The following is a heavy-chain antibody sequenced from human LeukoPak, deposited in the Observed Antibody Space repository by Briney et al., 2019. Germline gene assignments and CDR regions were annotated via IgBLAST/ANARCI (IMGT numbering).Heavy chain of an antibody. V-gene: IGHV3-13*01. CDR3: ARAACEYGFWSGCLYSAFDI. D-gene: IGHD3-3*01. CDR1: GFTFSSYD. J-gene: IGHJ3*02. CDR2: IGTAGDT. Sequence: GGSLRLSCAASGFTFSSYDMHWVRQATGKGLEWVSAIGTAGDTYYPGSVKGRFTISRENAKNSLYLQMNSLRAGDTAVYYCARAACEYGFWSGCLYSAFDIWGQGTMVTVSS.